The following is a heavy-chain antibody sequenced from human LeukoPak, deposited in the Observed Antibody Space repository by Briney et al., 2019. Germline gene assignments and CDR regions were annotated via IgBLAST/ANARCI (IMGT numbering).Heavy chain of an antibody. Sequence: GGSLRLSCAASGFTFSSYAMHWVRQAPGKGLEWVSSISDSSSYIYYADSVKGRFTISRDNAKNSLYLQMNSLGAEDTAVYYCARDDILTGHITWGQGTLVTVSS. CDR1: GFTFSSYA. J-gene: IGHJ5*02. CDR2: ISDSSSYI. V-gene: IGHV3-21*01. D-gene: IGHD3-9*01. CDR3: ARDDILTGHIT.